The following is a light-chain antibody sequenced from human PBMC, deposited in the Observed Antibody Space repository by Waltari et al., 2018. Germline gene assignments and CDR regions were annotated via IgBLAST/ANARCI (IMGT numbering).Light chain of an antibody. J-gene: IGLJ3*02. CDR2: EVS. V-gene: IGLV2-14*01. CDR1: SSYVGGYNY. CDR3: SSYTSSSTLV. Sequence: QSALTLPAPVSGSPGQSITISCTGTSSYVGGYNYVTWYQQHPGKAPKLMIYEVSNRPSGVSNRFSGSKSGNTASLTISGLQAEDEADYYCSSYTSSSTLVFGGGTKLTVL.